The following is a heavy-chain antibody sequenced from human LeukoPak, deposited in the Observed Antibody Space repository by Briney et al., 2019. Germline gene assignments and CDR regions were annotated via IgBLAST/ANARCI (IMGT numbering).Heavy chain of an antibody. CDR1: GFTFDDYA. CDR2: ISWNSGSI. Sequence: GGSLRLSCAASGFTFDDYAMHWVRQAPGKGLEWVSGISWNSGSIGYADSVKGRFTISRDNAKNSLYLQMNSLRAEDTALYYCANLAARRSDYWGQGTLVTVSS. D-gene: IGHD6-6*01. J-gene: IGHJ4*02. CDR3: ANLAARRSDY. V-gene: IGHV3-9*01.